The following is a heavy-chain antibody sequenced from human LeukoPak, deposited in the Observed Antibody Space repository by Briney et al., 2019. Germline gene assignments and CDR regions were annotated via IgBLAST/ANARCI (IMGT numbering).Heavy chain of an antibody. Sequence: GGSLRLSCAAPGFTFSSYGMHWVRQAPGKGLEWVSLIWYDGSNKYYADSVKGRFTISRDNSKNTLYLQMNSLRAEDTAVYYCARDWGKGDYWGQGTLATVSS. D-gene: IGHD3-16*01. CDR2: IWYDGSNK. CDR3: ARDWGKGDY. V-gene: IGHV3-33*01. J-gene: IGHJ4*02. CDR1: GFTFSSYG.